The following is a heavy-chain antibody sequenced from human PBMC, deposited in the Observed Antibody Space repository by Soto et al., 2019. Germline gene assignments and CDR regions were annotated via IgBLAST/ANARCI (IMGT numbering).Heavy chain of an antibody. V-gene: IGHV1-18*01. CDR1: GYTFTSYG. CDR2: ISAYNGNT. J-gene: IGHJ6*02. Sequence: ASVKVSCKASGYTFTSYGISWVRQAPGQGLEWMGWISAYNGNTNYAQKLQGRVTMTTDTSTSTAYMELRSLRSDDTAVYYCARDRATYYDFGSGYSYYYYGMDVWGQGTTVTVSS. CDR3: ARDRATYYDFGSGYSYYYYGMDV. D-gene: IGHD3-3*01.